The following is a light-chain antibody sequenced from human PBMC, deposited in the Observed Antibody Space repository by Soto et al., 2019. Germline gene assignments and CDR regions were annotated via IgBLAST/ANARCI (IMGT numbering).Light chain of an antibody. Sequence: DIQMTQSPSTLSASVGDRVTITCRASQSIRTWLAWYQQKPAKAPKLLIYDASTLESGVPLRFSGGGSGTEFTLTISSLQPDDFATYSCQQYNTFTFGQGTRLEIK. CDR1: QSIRTW. CDR2: DAS. V-gene: IGKV1-5*01. CDR3: QQYNTFT. J-gene: IGKJ5*01.